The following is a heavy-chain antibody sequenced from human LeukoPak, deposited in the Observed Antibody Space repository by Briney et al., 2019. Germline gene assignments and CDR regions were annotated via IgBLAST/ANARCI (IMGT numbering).Heavy chain of an antibody. Sequence: SETLSLTCAVYGGSFSGYYWSWIRQPPGKGLEWIGEINHSGSTNYNPSLKSRVTISVDTSKNQFSLKLSSVTAADTAVYYCARRGGVTVTYYYDSSGYYTSWGQGTLVTVSS. CDR3: ARRGGVTVTYYYDSSGYYTS. J-gene: IGHJ5*02. D-gene: IGHD3-22*01. CDR2: INHSGST. V-gene: IGHV4-34*01. CDR1: GGSFSGYY.